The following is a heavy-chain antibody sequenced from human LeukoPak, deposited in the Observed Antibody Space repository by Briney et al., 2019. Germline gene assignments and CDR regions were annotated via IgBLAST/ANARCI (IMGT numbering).Heavy chain of an antibody. CDR2: ISSSSSYI. V-gene: IGHV3-21*01. D-gene: IGHD6-6*01. CDR3: ARGSLRGSSSSFDY. CDR1: RFTFSSYS. Sequence: PGGSLRLSCAASRFTFSSYSMNWVRQAPGKGLEWVSSISSSSSYIYYADSVKGRFTISRDNAKNSLYLQMNSLRAEDTAVYYCARGSLRGSSSSFDYWGQGTLVTVSS. J-gene: IGHJ4*02.